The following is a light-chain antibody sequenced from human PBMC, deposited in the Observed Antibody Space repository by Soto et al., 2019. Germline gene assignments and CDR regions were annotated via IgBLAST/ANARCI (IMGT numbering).Light chain of an antibody. V-gene: IGKV1-39*01. CDR1: QSISSY. CDR3: QQSTEGT. CDR2: AAS. Sequence: DIQMTQSRSSLSASGGDRVTITCRASQSISSYLNWYQQKPGKAPKLLIYAASSLQSGVPSRFSGSGSVTDFTLTISSLQPEDFATYYRQQSTEGTFGQGTKVDIK. J-gene: IGKJ1*01.